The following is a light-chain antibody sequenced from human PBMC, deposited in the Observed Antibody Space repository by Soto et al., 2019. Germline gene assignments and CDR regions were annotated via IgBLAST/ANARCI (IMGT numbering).Light chain of an antibody. CDR2: DAS. CDR3: QQYKSNPWT. V-gene: IGKV1-5*01. Sequence: DIQMTQSPSTLSASVGDGVTITCRASQTISGWLAWYQQRPVKAPKLLISDASSLRSGVPSKFSGSGSGTEFTLTISSLQPDDFGSYYCQQYKSNPWTVGHGTKVEV. CDR1: QTISGW. J-gene: IGKJ1*01.